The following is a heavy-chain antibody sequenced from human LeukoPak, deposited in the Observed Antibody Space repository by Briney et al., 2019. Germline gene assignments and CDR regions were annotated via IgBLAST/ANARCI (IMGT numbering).Heavy chain of an antibody. CDR1: GYTFTSYG. V-gene: IGHV1-18*01. CDR3: ARERSLLPSVEMTTFFDY. CDR2: ISAWNGNT. J-gene: IGHJ4*02. D-gene: IGHD5-24*01. Sequence: GASVKVSCKASGYTFTSYGISWVRQAPGQGLERMGWISAWNGNTNYAQKFQGRVTMTRDMSTSTVYMELSSLRSEDTAVYYCARERSLLPSVEMTTFFDYWGQGTLVTVSS.